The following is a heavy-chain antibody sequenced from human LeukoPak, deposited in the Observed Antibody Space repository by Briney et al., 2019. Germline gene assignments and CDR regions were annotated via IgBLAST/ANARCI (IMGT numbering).Heavy chain of an antibody. J-gene: IGHJ5*02. D-gene: IGHD3-10*01. Sequence: GGSLRLSCAASGFTFSSYVMSWVRQAPGKGLEWVSAISGSGGSAYYADSVKGRFTISRDNSKNTLYLQMNSLRAEDTAVYYCAKVSGSHIDPWGQGTLVTVSS. V-gene: IGHV3-23*01. CDR1: GFTFSSYV. CDR3: AKVSGSHIDP. CDR2: ISGSGGSA.